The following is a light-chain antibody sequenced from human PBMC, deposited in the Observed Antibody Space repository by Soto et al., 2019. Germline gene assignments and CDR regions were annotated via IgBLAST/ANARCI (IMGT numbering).Light chain of an antibody. J-gene: IGKJ4*01. CDR1: QSVSSY. CDR3: QQRSSWPLT. CDR2: DAS. Sequence: EIVWTQSPATLSLSPGERATLACRASQSVSSYLAWYQQKPGQAPRLLIYDASNRATGIPARFSGSGSGTDFTLTISSLEPEDFAVYYCQQRSSWPLTFGGGTKVEIK. V-gene: IGKV3-11*01.